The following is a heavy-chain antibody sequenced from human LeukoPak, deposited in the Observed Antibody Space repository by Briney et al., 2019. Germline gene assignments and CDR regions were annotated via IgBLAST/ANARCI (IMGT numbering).Heavy chain of an antibody. CDR2: IYYSGST. CDR3: ARGRRGTMVRGVIGRGEPNWFDP. Sequence: SETLSLTCTVSGGSISSGSYYWGWIRQPPGKGLEWIGSIYYSGSTYYNPSLKSRVTISVDTSKNQFSLKLSSVTAADTAVYYCARGRRGTMVRGVIGRGEPNWFDPWGQGTLVTASS. V-gene: IGHV4-39*07. J-gene: IGHJ5*02. CDR1: GGSISSGSYY. D-gene: IGHD3-10*01.